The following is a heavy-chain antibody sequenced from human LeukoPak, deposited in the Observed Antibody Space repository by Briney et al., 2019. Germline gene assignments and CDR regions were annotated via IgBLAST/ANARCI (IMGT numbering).Heavy chain of an antibody. V-gene: IGHV3-23*01. CDR1: GFTFSSYA. CDR3: ARVTSYDWESFYDY. J-gene: IGHJ4*02. Sequence: PGGSLRLSCAASGFTFSSYAMHWVRQAPGKGLEWVSAISGSGGSTYYADSVKGRFTISRDNSKNTLYLQMNSLRAEDTAVYYCARVTSYDWESFYDYWGQGILVTVSS. D-gene: IGHD5-12*01. CDR2: ISGSGGST.